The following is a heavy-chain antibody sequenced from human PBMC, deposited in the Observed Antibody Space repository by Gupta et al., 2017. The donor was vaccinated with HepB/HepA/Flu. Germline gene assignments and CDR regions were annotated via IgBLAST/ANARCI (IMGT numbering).Heavy chain of an antibody. CDR2: ISGSGGST. Sequence: EVQLLESGGGLVQPGGSLRLSCAASGFTFSSYAMSWVRQAPGKGLEWVSAISGSGGSTYYADSVKGRFTISRDNSKNTLYLQMNSLRAEDTAVYYCAKGSGYEVYDYVWGSYRYTENYFDYWGQGTPVTVSS. J-gene: IGHJ4*02. V-gene: IGHV3-23*01. D-gene: IGHD3-16*02. CDR1: GFTFSSYA. CDR3: AKGSGYEVYDYVWGSYRYTENYFDY.